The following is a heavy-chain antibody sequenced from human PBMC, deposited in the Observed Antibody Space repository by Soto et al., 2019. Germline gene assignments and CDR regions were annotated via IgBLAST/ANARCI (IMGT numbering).Heavy chain of an antibody. D-gene: IGHD7-27*01. CDR1: GFILSDCA. V-gene: IGHV3-48*01. Sequence: GGSLRLSCATSGFILSDCAMNWVRQAPGKGLEWVSYISSSSSVIDYADSVKGRFTVSRDNARNSLYLQMSSLRAEDTAVYYCARDLSWGSNWYYYMDVWGKGTTVTVS. CDR2: ISSSSSVI. CDR3: ARDLSWGSNWYYYMDV. J-gene: IGHJ6*03.